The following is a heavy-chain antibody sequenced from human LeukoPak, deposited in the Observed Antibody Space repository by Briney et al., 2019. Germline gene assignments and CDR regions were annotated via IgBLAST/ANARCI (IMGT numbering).Heavy chain of an antibody. J-gene: IGHJ6*03. CDR3: ARGRGPKGYSYGYRYYYYYMDV. CDR2: INHSGST. D-gene: IGHD5-18*01. V-gene: IGHV4-34*01. Sequence: SETLSLTCAVYGGSFSGYYWSWIRQPPGKGLEWIGEINHSGSTNYNPSLKSRVTISVDTSENQSSLKLSSVTAADTAVYYCARGRGPKGYSYGYRYYYYYMDVWGKGTTVTVSS. CDR1: GGSFSGYY.